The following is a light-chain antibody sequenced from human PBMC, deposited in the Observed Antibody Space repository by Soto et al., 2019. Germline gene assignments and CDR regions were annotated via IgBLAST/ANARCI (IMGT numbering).Light chain of an antibody. CDR2: EVS. J-gene: IGLJ3*02. V-gene: IGLV2-8*01. Sequence: QSVLTQPPSASGSPGQSVTISCSGTSSAVGAYNYVSWYQQHPGKAPKVMIYEVSKWPSGVPDRFSGSKSGNTASLTVSGLQAEDEADYYCSSYTGSNNLGFGGGTKLTVL. CDR1: SSAVGAYNY. CDR3: SSYTGSNNLG.